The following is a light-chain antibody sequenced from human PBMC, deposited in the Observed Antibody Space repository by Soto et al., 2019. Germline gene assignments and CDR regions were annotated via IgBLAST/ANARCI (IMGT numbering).Light chain of an antibody. V-gene: IGLV1-47*01. CDR3: AAWDDSLSAQVV. CDR2: RNN. Sequence: QSALTQPPSASGTPGQRVTISCSGSSSNIGSNYVYWYQQLPGTAPKLLIYRNNQRPSGVPDRFSGSKSGTSASLAISGLRSEDEADYYCAAWDDSLSAQVVFGGGTKLTVL. J-gene: IGLJ2*01. CDR1: SSNIGSNY.